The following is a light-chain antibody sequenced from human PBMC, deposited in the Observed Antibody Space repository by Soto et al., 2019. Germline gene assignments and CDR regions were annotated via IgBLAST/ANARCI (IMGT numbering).Light chain of an antibody. CDR3: QQYNSSPIT. CDR1: QNINSD. CDR2: GAS. V-gene: IGKV3D-15*01. J-gene: IGKJ5*01. Sequence: EIVMTQSPATLSVSPGESATLSCRASQNINSDLAWYVQKPGQAPRRVIYGASTWGTALPPRFTGSGSGTEFTLTISGLHSEDFEVYYCQQYNSSPITFGQGTRL.